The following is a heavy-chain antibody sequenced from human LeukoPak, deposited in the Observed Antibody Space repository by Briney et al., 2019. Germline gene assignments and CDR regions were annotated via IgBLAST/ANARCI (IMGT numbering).Heavy chain of an antibody. D-gene: IGHD2-2*01. Sequence: PSQTLSLTCTVSGGSISSSSSYCNWIRQPAGKGLEWIGRLYTNGSTNYNPSLKSRVTISVDTSKNQFSLKLSSVTAADTAVYYCALRGLVRGFDPWGQGTLVTVSS. V-gene: IGHV4-61*02. CDR3: ALRGLVRGFDP. J-gene: IGHJ5*02. CDR2: LYTNGST. CDR1: GGSISSSSSY.